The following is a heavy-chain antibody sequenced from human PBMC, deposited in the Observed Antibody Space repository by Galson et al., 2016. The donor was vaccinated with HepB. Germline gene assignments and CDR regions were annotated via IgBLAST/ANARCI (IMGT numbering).Heavy chain of an antibody. CDR1: GFTFSSYA. CDR2: ISGSGGDI. J-gene: IGHJ4*02. Sequence: SLRLSCAASGFTFSSYAMSWVRQAPGKGLELVSGISGSGGDINYADSVKGRFTISRDNSKNMLHLQMNSLRAEDTAVYYCAKDSRLRFLEWLSSYYFDSWGQGTLVTVSS. D-gene: IGHD3-3*01. V-gene: IGHV3-23*01. CDR3: AKDSRLRFLEWLSSYYFDS.